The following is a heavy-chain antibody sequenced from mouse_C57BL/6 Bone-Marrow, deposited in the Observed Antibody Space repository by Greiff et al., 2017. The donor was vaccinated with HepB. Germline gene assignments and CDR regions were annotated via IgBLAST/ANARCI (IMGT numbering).Heavy chain of an antibody. J-gene: IGHJ2*01. CDR1: GYAFTNYL. CDR2: INPGSGGT. V-gene: IGHV1-54*01. CDR3: ARSATVVATPFDY. D-gene: IGHD1-1*01. Sequence: ESGAELVRPGTSVKVSCKASGYAFTNYLIEWVKQRPGQGLEWIGVINPGSGGTNYNEKLKGKATLTEDKSSSTAYMQLSSLTSEESAVYFCARSATVVATPFDYWGQGTTLTVSS.